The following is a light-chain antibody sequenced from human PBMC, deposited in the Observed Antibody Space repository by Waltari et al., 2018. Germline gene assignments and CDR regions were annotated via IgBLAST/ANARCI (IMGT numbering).Light chain of an antibody. Sequence: QAVLTQPSSLSATPGASARLTCTLRSGTNVGTYRIYWYQQKPGSPPQYLLRYKSDSDKQQGSGVPSRFSGSKDVSANAGILLISGLQSEDEADYYCMIWHGSAAVFGGGTQLTVL. V-gene: IGLV5-45*03. CDR3: MIWHGSAAV. J-gene: IGLJ7*01. CDR2: YKSDSDK. CDR1: SGTNVGTYR.